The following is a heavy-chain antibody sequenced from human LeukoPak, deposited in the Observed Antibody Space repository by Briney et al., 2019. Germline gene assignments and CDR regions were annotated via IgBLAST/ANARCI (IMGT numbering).Heavy chain of an antibody. D-gene: IGHD3-16*01. CDR1: GGSITAGNHH. Sequence: PSETLSLTCTVSGGSITAGNHHWGWIRQPPGKGLEWIGSVYYSGSIFSDTSHKSRVTISGDTSKNQFSLSLSSVTAADTAVYYCARLKPGYVTAPHDSWGQGMLVTVSS. V-gene: IGHV4-39*01. CDR2: VYYSGSI. CDR3: ARLKPGYVTAPHDS. J-gene: IGHJ5*01.